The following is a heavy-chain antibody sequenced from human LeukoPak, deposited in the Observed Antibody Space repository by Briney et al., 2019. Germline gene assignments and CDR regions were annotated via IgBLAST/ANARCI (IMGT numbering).Heavy chain of an antibody. Sequence: GASVKVSCKASGYTFTSYAMHWVRQAPGQRLEWMGWINAGNGNTKYSQKFQGRVTITRDTSASTAYMELSSLRSEDTAMYYCATATDYTAPDYWGQGTLVTVSS. CDR1: GYTFTSYA. V-gene: IGHV1-3*01. D-gene: IGHD3-3*01. J-gene: IGHJ4*02. CDR2: INAGNGNT. CDR3: ATATDYTAPDY.